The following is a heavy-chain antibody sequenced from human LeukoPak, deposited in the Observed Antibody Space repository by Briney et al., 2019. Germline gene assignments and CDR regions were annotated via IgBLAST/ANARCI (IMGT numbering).Heavy chain of an antibody. D-gene: IGHD6-6*01. Sequence: ASVKVSCKASGYTFTGYYMHWVRQAPGQGLEWMGWINPNSGGTNYAQKFQGRVTMTRDTSISTAYMELSRLRSDDTAVYYCARDLEYSRSNWFDPWGQGTLVTVSS. J-gene: IGHJ5*02. CDR3: ARDLEYSRSNWFDP. CDR2: INPNSGGT. V-gene: IGHV1-2*02. CDR1: GYTFTGYY.